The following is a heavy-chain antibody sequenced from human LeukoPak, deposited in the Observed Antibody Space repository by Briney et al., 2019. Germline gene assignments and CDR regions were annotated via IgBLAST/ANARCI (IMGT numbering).Heavy chain of an antibody. Sequence: SVKVSCKASGGTFSSYAISWVRQAPGQGLEWMGGIIPIFGTANYAQKFQGRVTITTDESTSTAYMELSSLRSEDTAVYYCARSYYYDSSGYSPFGPWGQGTLVTVSS. CDR1: GGTFSSYA. CDR3: ARSYYYDSSGYSPFGP. V-gene: IGHV1-69*05. CDR2: IIPIFGTA. J-gene: IGHJ5*02. D-gene: IGHD3-22*01.